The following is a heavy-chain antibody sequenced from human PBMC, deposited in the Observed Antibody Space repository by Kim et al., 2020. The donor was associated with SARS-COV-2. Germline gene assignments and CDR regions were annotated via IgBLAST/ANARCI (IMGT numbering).Heavy chain of an antibody. Sequence: GGSLRLSCAVSGFTFSKYWIHWVRQAPGKGLVWVSCINVDGSKTQYADSVKGRFTISRDNAKGTASLQMNSLRGEDTAVYFCVRTRIETRFGVDV. D-gene: IGHD3-3*01. V-gene: IGHV3-74*03. J-gene: IGHJ3*01. CDR2: INVDGSKT. CDR1: GFTFSKYW. CDR3: VRTRIETRFGVDV.